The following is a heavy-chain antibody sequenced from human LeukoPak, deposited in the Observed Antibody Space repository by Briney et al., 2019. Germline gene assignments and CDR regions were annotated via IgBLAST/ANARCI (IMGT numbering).Heavy chain of an antibody. Sequence: PGGSLRLSCAASGFRFSDYYMSWIRQAPGKGQEWVSHIGSSSSTIFYADSVKGRFTISRDNARNSLYMQMNSRRAEDTAVYYCARALWLGEGFFDYCGQGTLVTVSS. CDR2: IGSSSSTI. CDR1: GFRFSDYY. J-gene: IGHJ4*02. CDR3: ARALWLGEGFFDY. V-gene: IGHV3-11*04. D-gene: IGHD3-10*01.